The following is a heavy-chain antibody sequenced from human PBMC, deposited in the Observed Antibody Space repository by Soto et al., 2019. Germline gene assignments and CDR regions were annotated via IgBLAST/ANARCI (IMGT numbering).Heavy chain of an antibody. Sequence: QLQLQESGPGLVKPSETLSLTCTVSGGSISSNSYYWGWSRQTPGKGLEWIGSIYYSGSTYYNPSLKSRVTISVDTSKNQLSLRLSSVTAADTAVYYCARVVSRVADPANWFDPWGQGTLVTVSS. CDR2: IYYSGST. CDR1: GGSISSNSYY. V-gene: IGHV4-39*01. CDR3: ARVVSRVADPANWFDP. D-gene: IGHD6-19*01. J-gene: IGHJ5*02.